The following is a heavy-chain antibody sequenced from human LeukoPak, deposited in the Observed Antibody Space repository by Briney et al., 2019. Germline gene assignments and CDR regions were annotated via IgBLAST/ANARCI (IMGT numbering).Heavy chain of an antibody. Sequence: SETLSLTCTVSGGSVSSSGYSWNWIRQPPGKTLEWIGYTYYSGRTNYNPSLKSRVTISLDTSKNQFSLRLTSVTAADTAVYYCALRRLTSAQIIEDNWFDPWGQGTLVTVSS. D-gene: IGHD2/OR15-2a*01. V-gene: IGHV4-61*08. CDR3: ALRRLTSAQIIEDNWFDP. CDR2: TYYSGRT. CDR1: GGSVSSSGYS. J-gene: IGHJ5*02.